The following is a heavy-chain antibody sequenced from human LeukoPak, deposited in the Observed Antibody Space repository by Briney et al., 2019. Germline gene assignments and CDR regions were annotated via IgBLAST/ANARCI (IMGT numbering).Heavy chain of an antibody. J-gene: IGHJ5*02. Sequence: GGSLRLSCAASGFTFSSYAMSWVRQAPGKGLEWVSAISGSGASTNYADSVKGRFTISRDNSKDMLYLQMNSLRAEDTAIYYCAKQEAYDFWSGGYFDPWGQGTLVTVSS. CDR3: AKQEAYDFWSGGYFDP. CDR2: ISGSGAST. V-gene: IGHV3-23*01. CDR1: GFTFSSYA. D-gene: IGHD3-3*01.